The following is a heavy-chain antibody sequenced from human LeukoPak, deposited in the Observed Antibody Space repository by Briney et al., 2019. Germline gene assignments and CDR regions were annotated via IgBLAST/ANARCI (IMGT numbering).Heavy chain of an antibody. Sequence: GGSLRLSCAASGFTFSSYSMNWVRQAPGKGLEWVSSISSSSSYIYYADSVKGRFTISRDNAKNSLYPQMNSLRAEDTAVYYCVRWYSSSWDSYYFDYWGQGTLVTVSS. CDR2: ISSSSSYI. V-gene: IGHV3-21*01. J-gene: IGHJ4*02. D-gene: IGHD6-13*01. CDR1: GFTFSSYS. CDR3: VRWYSSSWDSYYFDY.